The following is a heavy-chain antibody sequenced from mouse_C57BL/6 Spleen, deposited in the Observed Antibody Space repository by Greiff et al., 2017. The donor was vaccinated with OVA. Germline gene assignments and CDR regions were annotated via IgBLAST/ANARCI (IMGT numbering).Heavy chain of an antibody. Sequence: VQLQQPGAELVKPGASVKLSCKASGYTFTSYWMQWVKQRPGQGLEWIGEIDPSDSYTNYNQKFKGKATLTVDTSSSTAYMQLSSLTSEDSAVYYCARKGRGITTVVDYWGQGTTLTVSS. D-gene: IGHD1-1*01. CDR1: GYTFTSYW. CDR3: ARKGRGITTVVDY. V-gene: IGHV1-50*01. CDR2: IDPSDSYT. J-gene: IGHJ2*01.